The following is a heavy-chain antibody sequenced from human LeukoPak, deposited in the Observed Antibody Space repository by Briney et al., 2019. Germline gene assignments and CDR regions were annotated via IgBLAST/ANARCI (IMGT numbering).Heavy chain of an antibody. Sequence: GESLKISCKGSGFTFSDYYMSWIRQAPGKGLEWVSYISSSGSTIYYADSVKGRFTISRDNAKNSLYLQMNSLRAEDTAVYYCARESFDSFDYRGQGTLVTVSS. CDR3: ARESFDSFDY. CDR1: GFTFSDYY. V-gene: IGHV3-11*01. CDR2: ISSSGSTI. J-gene: IGHJ4*02. D-gene: IGHD3-10*01.